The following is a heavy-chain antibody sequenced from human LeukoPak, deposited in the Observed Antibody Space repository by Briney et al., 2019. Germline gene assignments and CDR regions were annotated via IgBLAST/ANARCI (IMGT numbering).Heavy chain of an antibody. Sequence: ASVKVSCKASVYTFTGYYMHWVRQAPGQGLEWMGWINPNSGGTNYAQKFQGRVTMTRDTSISTAYMELSRLRSDDTAVYYCARSQIINYYDSSGYYSCPFLYIWGQGTLVTVSS. CDR3: ARSQIINYYDSSGYYSCPFLYI. D-gene: IGHD3-22*01. CDR2: INPNSGGT. V-gene: IGHV1-2*02. CDR1: VYTFTGYY. J-gene: IGHJ4*02.